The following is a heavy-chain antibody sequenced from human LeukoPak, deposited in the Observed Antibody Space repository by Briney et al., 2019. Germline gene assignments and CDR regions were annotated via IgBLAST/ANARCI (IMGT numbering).Heavy chain of an antibody. V-gene: IGHV1-18*04. Sequence: ASVKVSCKASGYTFTGYYMHWVRQAPGQGLEWMGWISAYNGNTSYAQKLQGRVTMTTDTSTSTAYMELRSLRSDDTAVYYCARANSPWDWFDPWGQGTLVTVSS. CDR1: GYTFTGYY. J-gene: IGHJ5*02. CDR2: ISAYNGNT. CDR3: ARANSPWDWFDP. D-gene: IGHD2/OR15-2a*01.